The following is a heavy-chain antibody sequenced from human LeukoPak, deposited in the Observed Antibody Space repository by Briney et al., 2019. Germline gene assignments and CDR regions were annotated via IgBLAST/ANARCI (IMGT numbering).Heavy chain of an antibody. CDR1: GYSFISYW. CDR2: IYPGDSEA. V-gene: IGHV5-51*01. J-gene: IGHJ3*01. D-gene: IGHD6-19*01. Sequence: GESLQISCKGSGYSFISYWIGWVRRMPGKDVEWMGIIYPGDSEARYSPSFRGQVTISADKSINTAYLQWSSLKASDTAMYYCARCKAVAGTINAFDFWGQGTMVTVSS. CDR3: ARCKAVAGTINAFDF.